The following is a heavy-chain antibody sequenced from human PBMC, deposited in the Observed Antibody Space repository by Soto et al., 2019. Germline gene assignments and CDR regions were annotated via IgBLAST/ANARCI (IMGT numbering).Heavy chain of an antibody. CDR3: ARDPITMIPAIAYYGMDV. CDR1: GFTFSSYG. D-gene: IGHD3-22*01. V-gene: IGHV3-33*01. CDR2: IWYDGSNK. J-gene: IGHJ6*02. Sequence: GGSLRLSCAASGFTFSSYGMHWVRQAPGKGLEWVAVIWYDGSNKYYADSVKGRFTISRDNSKNTLYLQMNSLRAEDTAVYYCARDPITMIPAIAYYGMDVWGQGTTVTVSS.